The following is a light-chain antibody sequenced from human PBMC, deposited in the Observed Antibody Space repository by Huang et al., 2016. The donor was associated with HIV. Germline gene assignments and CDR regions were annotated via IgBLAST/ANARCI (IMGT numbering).Light chain of an antibody. CDR1: QNISNY. CDR3: QQYENLHT. J-gene: IGKJ2*01. V-gene: IGKV1-33*01. CDR2: DAS. Sequence: DIQMTQSPSSLSASVGDMVTFTCQASQNISNYLHWYQQKPGKAPKLLIYDASNLETGVPSRVSGRGSGTDFTLIISSLQPEDIATYYCQQYENLHTFGQGTKLEIK.